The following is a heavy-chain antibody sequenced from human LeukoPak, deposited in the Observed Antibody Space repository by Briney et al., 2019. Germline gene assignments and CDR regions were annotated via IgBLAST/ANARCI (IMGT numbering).Heavy chain of an antibody. CDR2: IHNTGRT. J-gene: IGHJ4*02. CDR3: ARAYSSSSATLGY. CDR1: GGSISSYY. Sequence: SETLSLTCTVSGGSISSYYWSWVRQPPGRGLEWIGYIHNTGRTNHNPSLKTRVTISVDTSKNQFSLKLTSVTAADTAIYYCARAYSSSSATLGYWGQGTLVTVSS. D-gene: IGHD6-6*01. V-gene: IGHV4-59*01.